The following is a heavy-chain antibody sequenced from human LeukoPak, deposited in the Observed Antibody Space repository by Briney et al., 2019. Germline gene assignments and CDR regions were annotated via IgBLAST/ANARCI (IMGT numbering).Heavy chain of an antibody. V-gene: IGHV3-23*01. CDR1: EFTFNSYW. J-gene: IGHJ4*02. Sequence: GGSLRLSCAASEFTFNSYWMSWVRQAPGKGLEWVSGISGRDGSTYYADSVKGRFTISRDISKNTLYLQMNSLRAEDMAVYYCAKDGGQGADYWGQGTLVTVSS. CDR3: AKDGGQGADY. D-gene: IGHD3-16*01. CDR2: ISGRDGST.